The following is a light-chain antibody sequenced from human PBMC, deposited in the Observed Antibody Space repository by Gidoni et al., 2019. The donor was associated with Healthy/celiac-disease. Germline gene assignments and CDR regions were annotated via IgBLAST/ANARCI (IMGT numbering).Light chain of an antibody. Sequence: DIVMTQSPDSLALSLGERATINCQSSQNIFYSSNNKNYLAWYQQKTGQPPRLLIYWASTREFGVPDRFSGSGSGTDFTLTISSLQAEDVAVYYCQQYYSTSYTFGQGTRLEIK. V-gene: IGKV4-1*01. CDR3: QQYYSTSYT. J-gene: IGKJ2*01. CDR1: QNIFYSSNNKNY. CDR2: WAS.